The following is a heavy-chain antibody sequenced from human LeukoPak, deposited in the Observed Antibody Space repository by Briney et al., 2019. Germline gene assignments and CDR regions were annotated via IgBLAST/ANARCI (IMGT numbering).Heavy chain of an antibody. J-gene: IGHJ4*02. CDR3: ARGPLGRWLPH. Sequence: SETLSLTCAVYGGSFSGYYWSWIRQPPGKGLEWIGEINHSGSTNYNPSLKSRVTISVDTSKSQFSLKLSSVTAADTAVYYCARGPLGRWLPHWGQGTLVTVSS. V-gene: IGHV4-34*01. CDR1: GGSFSGYY. D-gene: IGHD5-24*01. CDR2: INHSGST.